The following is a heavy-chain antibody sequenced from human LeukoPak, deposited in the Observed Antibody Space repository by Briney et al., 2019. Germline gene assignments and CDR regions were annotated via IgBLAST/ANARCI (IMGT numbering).Heavy chain of an antibody. D-gene: IGHD6-19*01. CDR3: ARGSAVAANNWFDP. J-gene: IGHJ5*01. Sequence: GDSLKISRKGSGYSFTSYWIGWVRQMPGKSLEWVGNIYPGDSDTRYSPSFQGQVTISADKSISTAYLQWSSLKASDTAMYYCARGSAVAANNWFDPWGQGTLVTVSS. V-gene: IGHV5-51*01. CDR1: GYSFTSYW. CDR2: IYPGDSDT.